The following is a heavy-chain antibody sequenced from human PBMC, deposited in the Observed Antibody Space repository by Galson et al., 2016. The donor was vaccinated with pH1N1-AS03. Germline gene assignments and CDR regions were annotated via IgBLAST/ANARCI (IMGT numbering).Heavy chain of an antibody. CDR3: ATSVVRGYIITSLDY. J-gene: IGHJ4*02. Sequence: QSGAEVKKPGESLKISCEGSGYNLTDYWIGWVRQMPGEGLEWMGIIYPGDSDTRYSPSFRGQVTISADMSINTAYLQWSSLKASDTAMYYCATSVVRGYIITSLDYWGQGTLVTVSS. CDR2: IYPGDSDT. D-gene: IGHD3-10*01. V-gene: IGHV5-51*01. CDR1: GYNLTDYW.